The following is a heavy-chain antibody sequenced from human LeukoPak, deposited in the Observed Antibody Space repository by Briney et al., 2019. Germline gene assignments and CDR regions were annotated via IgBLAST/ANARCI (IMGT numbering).Heavy chain of an antibody. V-gene: IGHV3-7*01. CDR3: ARDVDGLDY. D-gene: IGHD5-24*01. J-gene: IGHJ4*02. CDR2: IKPDGSER. CDR1: GFSMSVYW. Sequence: GGSLRLSCEASGFSMSVYWMSWVRQPPGKGLEWVGNIKPDGSERNYMDSVKGRFTISRDNAKNSLYLQMNNLRAEDTAVYFCARDVDGLDYWGQGTLVTVSS.